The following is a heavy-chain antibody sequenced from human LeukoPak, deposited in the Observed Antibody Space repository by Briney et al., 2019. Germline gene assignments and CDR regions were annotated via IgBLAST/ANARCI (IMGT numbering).Heavy chain of an antibody. CDR1: GFSFSNYG. D-gene: IGHD6-13*01. J-gene: IGHJ3*02. CDR2: ISSGSSYI. CDR3: ARRLKAATGDAFDI. Sequence: GGSLRLSCAASGFSFSNYGMNWVRQAPGKGLEWVSSISSGSSYIYYADSLKGRFTISRDNAKNSLYLQMSSLRVEDTAVYYCARRLKAATGDAFDIWGQGAMVTVSS. V-gene: IGHV3-21*01.